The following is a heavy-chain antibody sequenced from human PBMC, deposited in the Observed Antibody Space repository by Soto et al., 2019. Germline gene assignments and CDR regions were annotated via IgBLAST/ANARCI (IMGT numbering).Heavy chain of an antibody. CDR2: IYYSGST. CDR3: ARVWGGAFDI. Sequence: QVQLQESGPGLVKPSETLSLTCTVSGGSISSYYWSWIRQPPGKGLEWIGYIYYSGSTNYNPSLERRFTISVDTSKNQFSLKLSSVTAADTAVYYCARVWGGAFDIWGQGTMVTVSS. CDR1: GGSISSYY. D-gene: IGHD3-10*01. J-gene: IGHJ3*02. V-gene: IGHV4-59*01.